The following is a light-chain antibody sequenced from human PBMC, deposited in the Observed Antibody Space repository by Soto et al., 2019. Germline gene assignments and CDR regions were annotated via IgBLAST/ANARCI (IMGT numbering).Light chain of an antibody. CDR2: DVS. V-gene: IGLV2-14*01. Sequence: QSALTQPASVSGSPGQSITISCTGTSSDVGGYNYVSWYQQHPGKAPKLMIYDVSNRPSGVSNRFSGSKSGNTASLTISGLQDEEEADYYCSSYTSSSTLFVVFGGGTKLTVL. CDR1: SSDVGGYNY. CDR3: SSYTSSSTLFVV. J-gene: IGLJ2*01.